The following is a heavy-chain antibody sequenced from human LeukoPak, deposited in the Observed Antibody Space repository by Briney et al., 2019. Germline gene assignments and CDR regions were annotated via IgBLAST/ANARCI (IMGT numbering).Heavy chain of an antibody. CDR1: GGSISSYY. CDR2: IYYSGST. CDR3: VSSAAASGWFDP. Sequence: SETLSLTCTVSGGSISSYYWSWIRQPPGKGLEWIGYIYYSGSTNYNPSLKSRVTISVDTSKNQFSLKLSSVTAADTAVYYCVSSAAASGWFDPWGQGTLVTVSS. J-gene: IGHJ5*02. D-gene: IGHD6-13*01. V-gene: IGHV4-59*01.